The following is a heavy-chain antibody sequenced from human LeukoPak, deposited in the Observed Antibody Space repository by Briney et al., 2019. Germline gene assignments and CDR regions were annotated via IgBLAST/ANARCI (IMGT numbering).Heavy chain of an antibody. D-gene: IGHD4-11*01. CDR2: TIPIFGTA. CDR1: GGTFSSYA. CDR3: ARGGDYSNFFYISV. J-gene: IGHJ4*02. Sequence: SVTVSCTASGGTFSSYAISWVRRAPGQGLEWMGGTIPIFGTANYAQKFQGRVTITADESTSTAYMELSSLRSEDTAVYYCARGGDYSNFFYISVWGQGTLVTVSS. V-gene: IGHV1-69*13.